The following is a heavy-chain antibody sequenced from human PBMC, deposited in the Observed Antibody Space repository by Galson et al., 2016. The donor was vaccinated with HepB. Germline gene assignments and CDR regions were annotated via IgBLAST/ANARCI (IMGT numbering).Heavy chain of an antibody. CDR3: ARDNWGIDY. Sequence: SLRLSCATSGFTFSNFGMHWVRQAPGKGLQWVALIWYAGSDQFYADSVKGRFTISRDNAENSLYLQMNSLRAEDTAVYYCARDNWGIDYLGQGTLVTVSS. D-gene: IGHD7-27*01. J-gene: IGHJ4*02. CDR1: GFTFSNFG. V-gene: IGHV3-33*01. CDR2: IWYAGSDQ.